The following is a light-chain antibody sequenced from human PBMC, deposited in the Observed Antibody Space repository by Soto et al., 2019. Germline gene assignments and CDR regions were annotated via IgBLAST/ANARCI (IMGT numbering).Light chain of an antibody. CDR3: QQRSNWPIT. V-gene: IGKV3-11*01. CDR2: DAS. J-gene: IGKJ5*01. CDR1: QSVSSY. Sequence: EIVLTQSPATLSLSPGERATLSCRASQSVSSYLAWYQQKPGQAPGLLIYDASNRATGIPARFSGSGSGTDFTLTISSLEPEDFAVYYCQQRSNWPITFGQGTRLE.